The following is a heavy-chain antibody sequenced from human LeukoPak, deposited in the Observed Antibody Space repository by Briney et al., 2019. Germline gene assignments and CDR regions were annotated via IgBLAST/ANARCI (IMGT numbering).Heavy chain of an antibody. CDR3: ATDKGHDFWSPEGLDP. V-gene: IGHV1-24*01. J-gene: IGHJ5*02. CDR1: GYTLTELS. D-gene: IGHD3-3*01. Sequence: GASVKVSCKVSGYTLTELSMHWVRQAPGKGLEWMGGFDPEDGETIYAQKFQGRVTMTEDTSTDTAYMELSSLRSEDTAVYYCATDKGHDFWSPEGLDPWGQGTLVTVSS. CDR2: FDPEDGET.